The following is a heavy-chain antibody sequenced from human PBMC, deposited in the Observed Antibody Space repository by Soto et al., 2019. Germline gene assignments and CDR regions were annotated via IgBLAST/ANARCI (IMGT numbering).Heavy chain of an antibody. CDR1: GFSFSSGW. CDR3: YSAPYHYSSAVVDV. J-gene: IGHJ6*02. Sequence: EVQLMESGGDLVQPGGSLRLSCVASGFSFSSGWMNWVRQAPGKGLEWVGRIKSEADGATTDDSPPVKCRFSISRDDSTNTWYLYMNSLKSEHKAVDDCYSAPYHYSSAVVDVWGQGTMVIVSS. D-gene: IGHD2-15*01. V-gene: IGHV3-15*07. CDR2: IKSEADGATT.